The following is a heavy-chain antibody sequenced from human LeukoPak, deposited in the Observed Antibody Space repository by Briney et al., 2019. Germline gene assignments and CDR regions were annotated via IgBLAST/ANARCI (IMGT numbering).Heavy chain of an antibody. CDR3: ARQEVGYYGSGSYLGYYFDY. D-gene: IGHD3-10*01. CDR1: GCSFTSYW. J-gene: IGHJ4*02. CDR2: IYPGDSDT. V-gene: IGHV5-51*01. Sequence: GESLQISCKGSGCSFTSYWIGWVRQMPGKGLEWMGIIYPGDSDTRYSPSFQGQVTISADKSISTAYLQWSSLKASDTAMYYCARQEVGYYGSGSYLGYYFDYWGQGTLVTVSS.